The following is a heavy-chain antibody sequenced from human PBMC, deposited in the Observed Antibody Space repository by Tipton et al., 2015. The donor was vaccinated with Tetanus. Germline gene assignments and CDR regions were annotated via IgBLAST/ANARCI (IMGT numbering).Heavy chain of an antibody. D-gene: IGHD3-22*01. J-gene: IGHJ4*02. CDR3: ARRDYSDSSVDN. CDR1: GVSISSNSYY. Sequence: TLSLTYTVSGVSISSNSYYWGWIRQPPGKGLEWIGSIYFSGGTYYNPSLKSRVTIYVDTSKKQLSLRLSSGTAADTAVYYCARRDYSDSSVDNWGQGTLVNVSS. CDR2: IYFSGGT. V-gene: IGHV4-39*01.